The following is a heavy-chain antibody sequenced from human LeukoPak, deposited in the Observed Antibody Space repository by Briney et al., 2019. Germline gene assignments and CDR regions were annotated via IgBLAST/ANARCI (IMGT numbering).Heavy chain of an antibody. CDR1: GFTFDDYA. CDR3: AKRSMPVAVAEGPYYFDY. D-gene: IGHD6-19*01. J-gene: IGHJ4*02. Sequence: QPGRSQRLSCAASGFTFDDYAMHWVRQAPGKGLEWVSGISWNSGSIGYADSVKGRFTISRDNAKNSLYLQMNSLRAEDTAVYYCAKRSMPVAVAEGPYYFDYWGQGTLVTVSS. CDR2: ISWNSGSI. V-gene: IGHV3-9*01.